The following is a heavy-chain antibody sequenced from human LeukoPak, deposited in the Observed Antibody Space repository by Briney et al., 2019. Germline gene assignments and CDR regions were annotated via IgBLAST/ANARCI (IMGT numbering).Heavy chain of an antibody. CDR3: ATLTDYDSSGNDAFDI. V-gene: IGHV1-69*04. D-gene: IGHD3-22*01. CDR2: IIPILGIA. CDR1: GGTFSSYA. Sequence: ASVKVSCKASGGTFSSYAISWVRQAPGQGLEWMGRIIPILGIANYAQKCQGRVTITADKSTSTAYMELSSLRSEDTAVYYCATLTDYDSSGNDAFDIWGQGTMVTVSS. J-gene: IGHJ3*02.